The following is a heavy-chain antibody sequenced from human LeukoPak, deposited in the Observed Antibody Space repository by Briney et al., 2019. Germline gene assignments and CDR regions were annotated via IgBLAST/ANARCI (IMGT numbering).Heavy chain of an antibody. V-gene: IGHV4-34*01. D-gene: IGHD3-3*01. J-gene: IGHJ4*02. Sequence: SETLSLTSAVYGGSFSGYYWSWIRQPPGNGLEWCGEINHGGRTNYNPSLKSRVTISVDTSKNQFSLKLSSVTGAATAVYYCARGREYYDFSTGYDAFDYWGQGTLVTASS. CDR2: INHGGRT. CDR3: ARGREYYDFSTGYDAFDY. CDR1: GGSFSGYY.